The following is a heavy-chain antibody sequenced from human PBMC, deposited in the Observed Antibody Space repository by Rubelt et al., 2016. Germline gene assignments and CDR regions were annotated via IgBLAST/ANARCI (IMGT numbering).Heavy chain of an antibody. CDR3: VRDEYGVGGDP. CDR1: GFSFNIYE. D-gene: IGHD2/OR15-2a*01. Sequence: EVQLLESGGGLVQPGGSLRLSCATSGFSFNIYEMNWVRQAPGKGLEWVSYITASGGARDYADAVKGRFTVSRDNAKNLLYLQMNNVTDDDTALYYCVRDEYGVGGDPWGQGTLVTVSS. V-gene: IGHV3-48*03. J-gene: IGHJ5*02. CDR2: ITASGGAR.